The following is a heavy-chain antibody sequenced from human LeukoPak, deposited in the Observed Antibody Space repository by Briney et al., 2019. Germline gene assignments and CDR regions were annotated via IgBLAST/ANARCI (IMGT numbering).Heavy chain of an antibody. CDR2: IWYDGDNK. Sequence: PGGSLRLSCAASGFTFSHYAMHWVRQAPGTGLEWVAAIWYDGDNKHYADSVKGRFTISRDNSKNTLYLQMNSLRAEDTADYYCARDVPDSGNYYPDAFDIWAQGTMVTVSS. J-gene: IGHJ3*02. D-gene: IGHD3-10*01. CDR3: ARDVPDSGNYYPDAFDI. V-gene: IGHV3-33*01. CDR1: GFTFSHYA.